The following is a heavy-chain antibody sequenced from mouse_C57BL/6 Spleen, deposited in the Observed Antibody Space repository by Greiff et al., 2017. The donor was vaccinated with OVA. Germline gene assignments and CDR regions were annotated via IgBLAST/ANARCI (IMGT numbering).Heavy chain of an antibody. V-gene: IGHV2-2*01. CDR3: ARNLRDYDLYYYAMDY. CDR2: IWSGGST. Sequence: VQLVESGPGLVQPSQSLSITCTVSGFSLTSYGVHWVRQSPGKGLEWLGVIWSGGSTDYNAAFISRLSISKDNSKSQVFFKMNSLQADDTAIYYCARNLRDYDLYYYAMDYWGQGTSVTVSS. J-gene: IGHJ4*01. D-gene: IGHD2-4*01. CDR1: GFSLTSYG.